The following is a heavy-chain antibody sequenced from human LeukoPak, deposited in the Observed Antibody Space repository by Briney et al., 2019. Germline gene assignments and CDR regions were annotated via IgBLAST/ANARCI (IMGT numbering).Heavy chain of an antibody. V-gene: IGHV4-39*07. CDR1: GGSISSSSYY. J-gene: IGHJ3*02. D-gene: IGHD4-17*01. CDR2: IYYSGGT. CDR3: ARVSSTVTTSGHDAFDI. Sequence: SETLSLTCTVSGGSISSSSYYWGWIRQPPGKGLEWIGSIYYSGGTYYKPSLKNRVTISVDTSKNQFSLKLSSVTAADTAVYYCARVSSTVTTSGHDAFDIWGQGTMVTVSS.